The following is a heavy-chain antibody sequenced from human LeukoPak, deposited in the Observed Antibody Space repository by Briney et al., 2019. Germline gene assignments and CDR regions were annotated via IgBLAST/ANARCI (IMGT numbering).Heavy chain of an antibody. CDR1: GGTFSRYA. CDR2: IIPIFGTA. CDR3: ARDPPRTGSVPAYYYGMDV. Sequence: GASVKVSCKASGGTFSRYAINWVRQAPGQGLEWMGGIIPIFGTANYAQKFQGRVTITADESTSTAYMELRSLRSDDTAVYYCARDPPRTGSVPAYYYGMDVWGQGTTVTVSS. D-gene: IGHD2-2*01. J-gene: IGHJ6*02. V-gene: IGHV1-69*13.